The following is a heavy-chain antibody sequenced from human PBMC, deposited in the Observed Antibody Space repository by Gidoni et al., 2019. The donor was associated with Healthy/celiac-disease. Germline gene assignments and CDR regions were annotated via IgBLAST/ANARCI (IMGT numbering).Heavy chain of an antibody. D-gene: IGHD3-3*01. CDR1: GGSVSSGSYY. V-gene: IGHV4-61*01. CDR2: IYYSGST. J-gene: IGHJ5*02. CDR3: ARDRSPKVPQPFGVVLGNNWFDP. Sequence: QVQLQESGPGLVKPSETLSLTCTVSGGSVSSGSYYWSWIRQPPGKGLEWIGYIYYSGSTNYNPSLKSRVTISVDTSKNQFSLKLSSVTAADTAVYYCARDRSPKVPQPFGVVLGNNWFDPWGQGTLVTVSS.